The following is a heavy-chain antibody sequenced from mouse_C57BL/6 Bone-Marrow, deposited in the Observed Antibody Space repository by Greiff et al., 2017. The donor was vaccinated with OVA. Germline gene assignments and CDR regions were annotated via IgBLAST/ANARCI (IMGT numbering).Heavy chain of an antibody. CDR2: IDPSDSYT. CDR1: GYTFTSYW. V-gene: IGHV1-69*01. D-gene: IGHD4-1*01. CDR3: ARSALGEDY. J-gene: IGHJ2*01. Sequence: VQLKQPGAELVMPGASVKLSCKASGYTFTSYWMHWVKQRPGQGLEWIGEIDPSDSYTNYNQKFKGKSTLTVDKSSSTAYMQLSSLTSEDSAVYYCARSALGEDYWGQGTTLTVSS.